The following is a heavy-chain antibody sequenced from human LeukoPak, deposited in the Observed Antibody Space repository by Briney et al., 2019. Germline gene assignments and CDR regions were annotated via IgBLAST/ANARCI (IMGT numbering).Heavy chain of an antibody. CDR3: ARQSSSGENYFDF. V-gene: IGHV4-39*01. Sequence: SETLSLTCFVSGGSISSSSYYWGWIRQPPGKGLEWIESIFYRGTSYYNPSLKSRVTISVDTSKNQFSLNLNSVTAADTAVYYCARQSSSGENYFDFWGQGTLVTVSS. D-gene: IGHD6-19*01. CDR2: IFYRGTS. CDR1: GGSISSSSYY. J-gene: IGHJ4*02.